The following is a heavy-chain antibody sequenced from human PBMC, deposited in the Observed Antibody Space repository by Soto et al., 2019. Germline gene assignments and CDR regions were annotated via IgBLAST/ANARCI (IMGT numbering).Heavy chain of an antibody. D-gene: IGHD1-26*01. CDR2: ISSDGNNK. Sequence: QVQLVESGGGVVQPGRSLRLSCAASGFTVSAYTMHWVRQAPGKGLEWVAVISSDGNNKYYTDSVKGRFTICRDTSTNTLYLQMTSLRAEDTAVYYCARWEQPLFDYWGQGTLVTVSS. J-gene: IGHJ4*02. V-gene: IGHV3-30-3*01. CDR1: GFTVSAYT. CDR3: ARWEQPLFDY.